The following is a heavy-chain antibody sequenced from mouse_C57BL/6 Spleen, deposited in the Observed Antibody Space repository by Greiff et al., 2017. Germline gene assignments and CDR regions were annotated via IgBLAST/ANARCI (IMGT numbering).Heavy chain of an antibody. J-gene: IGHJ2*01. V-gene: IGHV5-17*01. Sequence: EVKLMESGGGLVKPGGSLKLSCAASGFTFSDYGMHWVRQAPEKGLEWVAYISSGSSTIYYADTVKGRFTISRDNAKNTLFLQMTSLRSENTAMYSCASEAYYGSSPLYWGQGTTLTVSS. CDR3: ASEAYYGSSPLY. D-gene: IGHD1-1*01. CDR1: GFTFSDYG. CDR2: ISSGSSTI.